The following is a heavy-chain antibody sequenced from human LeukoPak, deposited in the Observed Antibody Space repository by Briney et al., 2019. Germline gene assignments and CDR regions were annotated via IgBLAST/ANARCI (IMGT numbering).Heavy chain of an antibody. D-gene: IGHD6-13*01. J-gene: IGHJ6*03. V-gene: IGHV1-69*02. CDR2: IIPILGIA. Sequence: GSSVKVSCKASGGTFSSYTISWVRQAPGQGLEWMGRIIPILGIANYAQKFQGRVTITADKSTSTAYMELSSLRSEDTAVYYCARARIAAADVFYYYYYMDVWGKGTTVTVSS. CDR1: GGTFSSYT. CDR3: ARARIAAADVFYYYYYMDV.